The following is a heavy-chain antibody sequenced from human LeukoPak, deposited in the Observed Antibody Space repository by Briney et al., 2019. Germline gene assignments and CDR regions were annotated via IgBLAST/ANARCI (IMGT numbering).Heavy chain of an antibody. V-gene: IGHV1-46*01. Sequence: ASVKVSCKVSGYSFTSNYIHWVRQAPGQGLEWMGMIYPRDGSTSYAQRFQDRVTVTSDTSTSTVHMELSGLRSEDTAVYYCARDQEGFDYWGQGTLVTVSS. CDR2: IYPRDGST. CDR1: GYSFTSNY. CDR3: ARDQEGFDY. J-gene: IGHJ4*02.